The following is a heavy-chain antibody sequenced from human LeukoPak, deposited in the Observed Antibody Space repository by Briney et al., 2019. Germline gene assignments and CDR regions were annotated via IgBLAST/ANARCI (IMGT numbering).Heavy chain of an antibody. CDR3: ARIYSNGWPDY. J-gene: IGHJ4*02. CDR1: GFTFSSYE. CDR2: ISSGSSYI. Sequence: GGSLRLSCAASGFTFSSYEMNWVRQAPGKGLEWVSSISSGSSYIYYADTVKDRFTISRDNAKNSLYLQMNSLRAEDTAVYYCARIYSNGWPDYWGQGTLVTVSS. V-gene: IGHV3-21*01. D-gene: IGHD6-19*01.